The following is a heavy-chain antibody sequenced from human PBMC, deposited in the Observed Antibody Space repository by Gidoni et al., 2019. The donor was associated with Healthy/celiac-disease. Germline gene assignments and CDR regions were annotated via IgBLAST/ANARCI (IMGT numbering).Heavy chain of an antibody. J-gene: IGHJ4*02. V-gene: IGHV3-30*01. CDR1: SSYA. D-gene: IGHD1-26*01. CDR2: ISYDGSNK. Sequence: SSYAMHWVRQAPGKGLEWVAVISYDGSNKYYADSVKGRFTISRDNSKNTLYLQMNSLRAEDTAVYYCAREIVVGAPTPFDYWGQGTLVTVSS. CDR3: AREIVVGAPTPFDY.